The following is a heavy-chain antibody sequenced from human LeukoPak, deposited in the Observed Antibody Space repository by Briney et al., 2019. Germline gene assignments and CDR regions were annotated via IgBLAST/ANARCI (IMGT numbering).Heavy chain of an antibody. CDR3: ARVSGLPAFDI. V-gene: IGHV3-23*01. CDR1: GFTFSSYA. CDR2: ISGSGGST. J-gene: IGHJ3*02. Sequence: LPGGSLRLSCAASGFTFSSYAMSWVRHAPGKGLEWVSAISGSGGSTYYADSVKGRFTISRDNYKNTLYLQMNSLRAEDTAVYYCARVSGLPAFDIWGQGTMVTVSS. D-gene: IGHD2-15*01.